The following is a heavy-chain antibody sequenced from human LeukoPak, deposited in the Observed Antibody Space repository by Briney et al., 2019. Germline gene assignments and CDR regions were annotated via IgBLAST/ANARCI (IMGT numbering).Heavy chain of an antibody. V-gene: IGHV3-9*01. CDR3: AKDIGFGSFKGSWFDP. Sequence: PGGSLRLSCAASGFTFDDYAMHWVRQAPGKGLEWVSGISWNSGSIGYADSVKGRFTISRDNAKNSLHLQMNSLRAEDTALYYCAKDIGFGSFKGSWFDPWGQGTLVTVSS. J-gene: IGHJ5*02. CDR1: GFTFDDYA. D-gene: IGHD1-26*01. CDR2: ISWNSGSI.